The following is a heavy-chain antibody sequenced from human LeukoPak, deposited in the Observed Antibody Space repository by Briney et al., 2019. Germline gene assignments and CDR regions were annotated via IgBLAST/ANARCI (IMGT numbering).Heavy chain of an antibody. D-gene: IGHD3-22*01. CDR2: IDYSGTT. Sequence: SETLSLTCAVPGYSISRGYYWGWVRQPPGKGLEWIGNIDYSGTTYYSAPLRGRATISADTSKNQFSLKLNSVTAADTAVYYCTRAGSSGYYYFQRWGQGTLVTVSS. CDR3: TRAGSSGYYYFQR. J-gene: IGHJ1*01. V-gene: IGHV4-38-2*01. CDR1: GYSISRGYY.